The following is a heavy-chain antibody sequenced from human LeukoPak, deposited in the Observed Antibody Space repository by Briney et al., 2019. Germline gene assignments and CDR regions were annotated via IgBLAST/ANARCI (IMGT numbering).Heavy chain of an antibody. CDR2: IYPGNSDT. V-gene: IGHV5-51*01. CDR1: GYIFTSYW. CDR3: ARLGTTSGDGMDV. Sequence: GESLKISCKGSGYIFTSYWIDWVRQMPGKGLEWMGIIYPGNSDTRYRPSFQGQVTISADKSITTAYLQWSSLKASDTAMYYCARLGTTSGDGMDVWGKGTTVTVSS. D-gene: IGHD2-2*01. J-gene: IGHJ6*04.